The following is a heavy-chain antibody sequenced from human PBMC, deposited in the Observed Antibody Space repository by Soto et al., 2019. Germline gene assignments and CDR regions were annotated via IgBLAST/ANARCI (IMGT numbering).Heavy chain of an antibody. V-gene: IGHV1-18*01. CDR3: AREVNYYDSGGYPANGPSLLHYFDY. CDR2: ISPFDGNT. D-gene: IGHD3-22*01. Sequence: QVQLVQSGTEMKKPGASVKVSCKTSGYTFTNYGISWVRQAPGQGLEWMGWISPFDGNTKYAQKFQGRVTLTTDTSTSIAYMEVRSLGSDDTAVYFCAREVNYYDSGGYPANGPSLLHYFDYWGQGTLVTVSS. CDR1: GYTFTNYG. J-gene: IGHJ4*02.